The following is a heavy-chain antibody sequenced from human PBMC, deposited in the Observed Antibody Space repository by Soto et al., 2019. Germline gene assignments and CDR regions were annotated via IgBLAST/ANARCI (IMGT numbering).Heavy chain of an antibody. CDR3: ARFYTYYYDSSGYYPPDY. V-gene: IGHV1-18*01. CDR1: GYTFTSYG. CDR2: ISAYNGNT. J-gene: IGHJ4*02. D-gene: IGHD3-22*01. Sequence: ASVKVSCKASGYTFTSYGISWVRQAPGQGLEWMGWISAYNGNTNYAQKLQGRVTMTTDTSTSTAYMELRSLRSDDTAVYYCARFYTYYYDSSGYYPPDYWGQGTLVTVSS.